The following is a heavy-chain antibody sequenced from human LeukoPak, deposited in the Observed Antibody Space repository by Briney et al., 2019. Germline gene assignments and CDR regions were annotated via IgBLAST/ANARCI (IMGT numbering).Heavy chain of an antibody. V-gene: IGHV4-61*01. J-gene: IGHJ6*03. CDR2: IYSTGAT. CDR3: ARHKTRYTDV. Sequence: SETLSLTCTVSGGSISSGNYYWSWIRQPPGKGLEWIGYIYSTGATHYNPSLKSRVTISVDTSKNQFSLKLSSVTAADTAVYYCARHKTRYTDVWDKGTTVTVSS. CDR1: GGSISSGNYY.